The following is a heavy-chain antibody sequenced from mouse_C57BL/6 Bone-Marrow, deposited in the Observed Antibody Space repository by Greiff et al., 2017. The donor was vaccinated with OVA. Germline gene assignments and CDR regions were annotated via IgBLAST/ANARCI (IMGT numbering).Heavy chain of an antibody. CDR3: ARQGFYYGSSRAMDY. CDR1: GFTFSSYG. J-gene: IGHJ4*01. D-gene: IGHD1-1*01. CDR2: ISSGGSYT. V-gene: IGHV5-6*01. Sequence: EVQLQESGGDLVKPGGSLKLSCAASGFTFSSYGMSWVRQTPDKRLEWVATISSGGSYTYYPDSVKGRFTISRDNAKNTLYLQMSSLKSEDTAMYYCARQGFYYGSSRAMDYWGQGTSVTVSS.